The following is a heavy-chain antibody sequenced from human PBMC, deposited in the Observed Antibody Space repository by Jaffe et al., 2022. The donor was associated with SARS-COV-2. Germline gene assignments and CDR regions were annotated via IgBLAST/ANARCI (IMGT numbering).Heavy chain of an antibody. V-gene: IGHV3-23*04. CDR1: GFTFSSYA. CDR3: ARGYNYYFYYYMGV. Sequence: EVQLVESGGGLVRPGGSLRLSCAASGFTFSSYAMSWVRQAPGTGLEWVSGITGSGGGTYYADSLKGRFIISRDNSENTLYLQMNSLRAEDTAVYYCARGYNYYFYYYMGVWGKGTTVTVSS. CDR2: ITGSGGGT. J-gene: IGHJ6*03. D-gene: IGHD1-1*01.